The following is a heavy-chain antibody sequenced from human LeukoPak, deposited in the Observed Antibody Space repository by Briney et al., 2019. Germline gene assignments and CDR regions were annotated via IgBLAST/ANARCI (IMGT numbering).Heavy chain of an antibody. J-gene: IGHJ4*02. CDR1: GGSIRSGNYY. D-gene: IGHD3-22*01. CDR3: ARDSGYPDY. Sequence: PSETLSLTCTVSGGSIRSGNYYWSWIRQPAGKGLEWVGRTTTSGSTNYNPSLKSRVTISVDTSKNQFSLKLSSVTAADTAVYYCARDSGYPDYWGQGTLVTVSS. V-gene: IGHV4-61*02. CDR2: TTTSGST.